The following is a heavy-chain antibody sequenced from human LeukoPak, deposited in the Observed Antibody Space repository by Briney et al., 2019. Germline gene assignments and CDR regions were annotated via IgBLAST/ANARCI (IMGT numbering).Heavy chain of an antibody. CDR3: ASGSRYSPPYYFNN. CDR2: ITDSGGDT. V-gene: IGHV3-23*01. CDR1: GFSFSNSS. D-gene: IGHD2-21*01. J-gene: IGHJ4*02. Sequence: GGSLRLSCAASGFSFSNSSMSWVRQAPGKGLEWVSAITDSGGDTYTADSVKGRFTISRDNSKNTLYMQMNSLRVEDTAVYYCASGSRYSPPYYFNNGGQGTLVTVSS.